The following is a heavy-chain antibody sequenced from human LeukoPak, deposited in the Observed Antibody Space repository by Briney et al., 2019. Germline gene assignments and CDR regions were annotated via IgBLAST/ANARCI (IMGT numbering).Heavy chain of an antibody. CDR1: SGSISTSNYY. J-gene: IGHJ4*02. CDR3: ARNLIPEQLVLNF. V-gene: IGHV4-39*07. CDR2: IFYSGST. Sequence: PSETLSLTCTVSSGSISTSNYYWGWVRQPPGKALEWIGNIFYSGSTYYSPSLKSRVTISLDTSRNQFSLKLNSVTAADTAVYYCARNLIPEQLVLNFWGQGTLVTVSS. D-gene: IGHD6-13*01.